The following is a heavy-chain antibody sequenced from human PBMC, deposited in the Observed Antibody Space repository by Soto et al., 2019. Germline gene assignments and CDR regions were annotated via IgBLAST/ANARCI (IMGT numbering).Heavy chain of an antibody. V-gene: IGHV1-3*01. CDR2: INAGNGNT. Sequence: GASVKVSCKASGYTFTSYAMHWVRQAPGQRLEWMGRINAGNGNTKYSQKFQGRVTITRDTSASTAYMELSSLRSEDTAVYYCARDGLGYQFDPWGQGTLVTVSS. CDR3: ARDGLGYQFDP. J-gene: IGHJ5*02. CDR1: GYTFTSYA. D-gene: IGHD2-15*01.